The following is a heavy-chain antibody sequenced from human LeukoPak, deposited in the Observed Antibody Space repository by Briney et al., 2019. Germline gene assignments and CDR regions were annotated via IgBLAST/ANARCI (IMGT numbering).Heavy chain of an antibody. CDR1: GGSISSHY. CDR3: AREIRYCSSTSCPNWFDP. CDR2: IYYSGST. J-gene: IGHJ5*02. Sequence: SETLSLTCTVSGGSISSHYWSWIRQPPGKGLEWIGYIYYSGSTNYNPSLKSRVTISVDTSKNRFSLKLSSVTAADTAVYYCAREIRYCSSTSCPNWFDPWGQGTLVTVSS. V-gene: IGHV4-59*11. D-gene: IGHD2-2*01.